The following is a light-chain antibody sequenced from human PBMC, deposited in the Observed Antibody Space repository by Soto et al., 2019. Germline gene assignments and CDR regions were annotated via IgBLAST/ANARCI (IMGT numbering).Light chain of an antibody. CDR1: QSVSSNF. CDR3: QQYGSLPRT. Sequence: EIVLTQSPGTLSLSPGERATLSCRASQSVSSNFLGWYQQKPGQAPRLLIYGASSRAAGIPDRFSGSGSGTDFTLTISRLEPEDFAVYYCQQYGSLPRTFGQGTKVEIK. V-gene: IGKV3-20*01. J-gene: IGKJ1*01. CDR2: GAS.